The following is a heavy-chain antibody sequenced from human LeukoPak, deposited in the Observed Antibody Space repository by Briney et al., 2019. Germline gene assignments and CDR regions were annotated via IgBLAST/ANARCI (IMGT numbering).Heavy chain of an antibody. V-gene: IGHV1-69*05. Sequence: ASVKVSCKASGGTFSSYAISWVRQAPGQGLEWMGGIIPIFGTANYAQKFQGRVTITTDESTSTAYMELSSLRSEDTAVYYCARDTASRIAAAGTKAMGAFDIWGQGTMVTVSS. CDR3: ARDTASRIAAAGTKAMGAFDI. J-gene: IGHJ3*02. D-gene: IGHD6-13*01. CDR2: IIPIFGTA. CDR1: GGTFSSYA.